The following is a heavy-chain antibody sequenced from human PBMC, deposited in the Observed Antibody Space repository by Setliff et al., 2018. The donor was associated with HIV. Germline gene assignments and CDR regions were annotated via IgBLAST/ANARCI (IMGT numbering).Heavy chain of an antibody. CDR3: ARDYYDSSGYFPFDY. J-gene: IGHJ4*02. CDR2: IIPIFGTT. CDR1: GGTFSSYA. V-gene: IGHV1-69*05. D-gene: IGHD3-22*01. Sequence: SVKVSCKASGGTFSSYAISWVRQAPGQGLEWMGGIIPIFGTTNYAQKFQGRVTITTDESTSTAYMELSSLRSEDTAVYYCARDYYDSSGYFPFDYWGQGTLVTVSS.